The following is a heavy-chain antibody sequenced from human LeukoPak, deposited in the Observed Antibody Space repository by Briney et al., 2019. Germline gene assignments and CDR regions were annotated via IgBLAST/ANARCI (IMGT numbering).Heavy chain of an antibody. CDR2: ISAYNGNT. CDR3: ARGGRDSSSWFFDY. Sequence: ASVKVSCKASGYTFTGYYMHWVRQAPGQGLEWMGWISAYNGNTNYAQKLQGRVTMTTDTSTTTVYMELRSLKSDDTAVYFCARGGRDSSSWFFDYWGQGTLVTVSS. D-gene: IGHD6-13*01. J-gene: IGHJ4*02. V-gene: IGHV1-18*04. CDR1: GYTFTGYY.